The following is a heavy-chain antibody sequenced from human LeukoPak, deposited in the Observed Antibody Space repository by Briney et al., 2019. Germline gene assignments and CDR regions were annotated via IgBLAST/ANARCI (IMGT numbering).Heavy chain of an antibody. CDR1: GFTFSNYA. D-gene: IGHD4-17*01. V-gene: IGHV3-23*01. CDR3: ALEFGDYRGRGGYFDH. CDR2: VSGDGGST. Sequence: GGSLRLSCAASGFTFSNYAMSWVRQAPGKGLEWASTVSGDGGSTYYADSVKGRFTISRDNSRNTLYLQMNSLRAEDTAVYYCALEFGDYRGRGGYFDHWGQGTLVTVSS. J-gene: IGHJ4*02.